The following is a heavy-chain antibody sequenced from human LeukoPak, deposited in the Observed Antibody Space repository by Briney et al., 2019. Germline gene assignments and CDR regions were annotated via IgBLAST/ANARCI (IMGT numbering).Heavy chain of an antibody. J-gene: IGHJ4*02. V-gene: IGHV1-8*03. CDR3: ARRYSSSSFFDY. CDR2: MNPNSGNT. D-gene: IGHD6-6*01. Sequence: GASVKVSCKASGYTFTSYDINWVRQATGQGLEWMGWMNPNSGNTGYTQKFQGRVTITRNTSISTAYMELSSLRSEDTAVYYCARRYSSSSFFDYWGQGTLVTVSS. CDR1: GYTFTSYD.